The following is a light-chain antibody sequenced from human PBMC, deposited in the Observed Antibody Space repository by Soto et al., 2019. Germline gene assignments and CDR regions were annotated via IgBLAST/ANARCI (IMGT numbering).Light chain of an antibody. V-gene: IGKV1-9*01. CDR2: AAY. CDR1: QGVRSY. CDR3: QQPHSYPLT. J-gene: IGKJ4*01. Sequence: DIQLTQSPSFLSASVGDRVTITCRASQGVRSYLASYPQNPGKAPKLLIYAAYTLQSGVPSRFSGSGAGTEFTLIISSLQPEDLATYYCQQPHSYPLTFGGGTKVEI.